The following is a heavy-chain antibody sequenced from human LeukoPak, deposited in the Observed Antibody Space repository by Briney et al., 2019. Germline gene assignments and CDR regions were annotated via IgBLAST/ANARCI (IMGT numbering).Heavy chain of an antibody. V-gene: IGHV3-15*01. J-gene: IGHJ4*02. Sequence: GGSLRLSCAASGFTFSNAWMAWVRQAPGKGLVFVGRIRNKSDGGTADSADPLKGRFTISRDDSTNTLYLQMNSLKTEDTAVYYCTTWGGSFSRYWGQGTLVTVSS. CDR3: TTWGGSFSRY. CDR1: GFTFSNAW. CDR2: IRNKSDGGTA. D-gene: IGHD1-26*01.